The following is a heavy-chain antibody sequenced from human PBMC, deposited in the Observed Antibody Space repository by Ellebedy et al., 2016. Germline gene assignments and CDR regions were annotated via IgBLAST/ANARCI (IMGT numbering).Heavy chain of an antibody. D-gene: IGHD6-13*01. CDR1: GYMFTTYG. V-gene: IGHV1-18*01. CDR2: ISGYNGDT. CDR3: ARDSRSAASGSVGYFDL. Sequence: ASVKVSCKASGYMFTTYGISWVRQAPGQGLEWMGWISGYNGDTNNSPKLQGRVTLTTDTSTSTAYMELRGLRSDDTALYYCARDSRSAASGSVGYFDLWGRGTLVTVSS. J-gene: IGHJ2*01.